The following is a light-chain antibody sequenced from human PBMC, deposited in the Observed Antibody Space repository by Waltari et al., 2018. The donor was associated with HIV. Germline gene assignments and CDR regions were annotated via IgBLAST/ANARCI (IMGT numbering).Light chain of an antibody. CDR1: DRAFGLYNF. Sequence: SAVTQPASVSGLPGQSTTISCTGGDRAFGLYNFVSLYQQHSGKPPKLILYDVDSRASGVSDRFSGSMSCNTASLTISGLRAEDEAHYYCASFTGDNTVMFGGGTEVTVL. J-gene: IGLJ3*02. CDR3: ASFTGDNTVM. V-gene: IGLV2-14*03. CDR2: DVD.